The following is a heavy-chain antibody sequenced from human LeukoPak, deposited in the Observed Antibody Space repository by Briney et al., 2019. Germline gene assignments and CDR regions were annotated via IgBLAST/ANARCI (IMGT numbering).Heavy chain of an antibody. D-gene: IGHD3-3*01. CDR3: ARGRTRITIFVVVLMPLDY. V-gene: IGHV1-8*01. Sequence: ASVKVSCKASGYTFTSYDINWVRQAPGQGLEWMGWMNPNSGNTGYAQTFQGRVTMTRNTSISTAYMELSSLRSEDTAVYYCARGRTRITIFVVVLMPLDYWGQGTLVTVSS. CDR2: MNPNSGNT. J-gene: IGHJ4*02. CDR1: GYTFTSYD.